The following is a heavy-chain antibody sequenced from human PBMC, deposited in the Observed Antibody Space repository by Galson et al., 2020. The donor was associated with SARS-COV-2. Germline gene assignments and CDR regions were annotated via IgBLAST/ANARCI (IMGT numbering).Heavy chain of an antibody. V-gene: IGHV4-39*07. CDR1: GGSISSSSYY. CDR2: IYYSGST. CDR3: ARDYSRIPIFGVVIIRYFDY. Sequence: SEILSLTCTVSGGSISSSSYYWGWIRQPPGKGLEWIGSIYYSGSTYYNPSLKSRVTISVDTSKNQFSLKLSSVTAADTAVYYCARDYSRIPIFGVVIIRYFDYWGQGTLVTVSS. J-gene: IGHJ4*02. D-gene: IGHD3-3*01.